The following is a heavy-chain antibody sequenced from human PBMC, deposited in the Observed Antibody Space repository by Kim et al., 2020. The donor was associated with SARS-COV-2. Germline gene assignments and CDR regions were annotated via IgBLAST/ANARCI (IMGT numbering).Heavy chain of an antibody. J-gene: IGHJ5*02. CDR1: GGSMRTYY. V-gene: IGHV4-59*13. D-gene: IGHD3-10*01. Sequence: SETLSLTCTVSGGSMRTYYWSWIRQPPGKGLEWIGNIYYSGSTNYIAPLKNRVTISIDTSKNQFSLILTSVTAADTAVHYCARRELGWVGERFDPWGQGTLVTVSS. CDR3: ARRELGWVGERFDP. CDR2: IYYSGST.